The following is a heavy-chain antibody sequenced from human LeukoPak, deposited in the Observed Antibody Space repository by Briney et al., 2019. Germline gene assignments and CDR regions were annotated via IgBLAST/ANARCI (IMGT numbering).Heavy chain of an antibody. J-gene: IGHJ3*01. CDR2: ISGGGDRT. D-gene: IGHD2-2*01. V-gene: IGHV3-23*01. Sequence: PGRSLRLSCVASGFTSSSYPMNWVRQAPGKGLEWVSAISGGGDRTFHADSVKGRFTISRDNSKNTLYLQMNSLRVEDTAVYYCAKEYLVCSSASCSAFDVWGPGTMVTVSS. CDR1: GFTSSSYP. CDR3: AKEYLVCSSASCSAFDV.